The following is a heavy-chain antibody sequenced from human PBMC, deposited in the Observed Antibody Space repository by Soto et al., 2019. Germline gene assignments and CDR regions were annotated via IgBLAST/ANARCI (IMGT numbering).Heavy chain of an antibody. J-gene: IGHJ4*02. Sequence: QVQLVESGGGVVQPGRSLRLSCAASGFTFSSYGMHWVRQAPGKGLEWVAVISYDGSNKCYADSVKGLFTISRDNSKNTLYLQMNSLRAEDTAVYYCANGRGITMVRGVLWGQGTLVTVSS. CDR3: ANGRGITMVRGVL. V-gene: IGHV3-30*18. CDR2: ISYDGSNK. CDR1: GFTFSSYG. D-gene: IGHD3-10*01.